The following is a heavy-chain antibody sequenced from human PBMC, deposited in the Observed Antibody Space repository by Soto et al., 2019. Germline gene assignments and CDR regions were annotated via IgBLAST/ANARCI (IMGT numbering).Heavy chain of an antibody. V-gene: IGHV1-18*01. CDR2: ISADNGNT. CDR3: ARYFPANSIVSLFYYGMDV. J-gene: IGHJ6*02. Sequence: QVQLVQSGAEVKKPGASVKVSCKASGYTFTSYGISWVRQAHGQWLEWMGWISADNGNTNYAQKLQGRVTMTTDTSTRTDYMALRSLRSDDTAVYYCARYFPANSIVSLFYYGMDVWGQGTTVTVSS. CDR1: GYTFTSYG. D-gene: IGHD1-26*01.